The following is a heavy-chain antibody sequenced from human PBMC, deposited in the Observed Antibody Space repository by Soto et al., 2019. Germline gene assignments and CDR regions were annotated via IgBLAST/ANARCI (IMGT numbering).Heavy chain of an antibody. CDR3: ARYNAASGTYYFDF. CDR1: GAPVSSTYW. V-gene: IGHV4-4*02. CDR2: INHRGSA. J-gene: IGHJ4*02. D-gene: IGHD6-13*01. Sequence: PSETLSLTCAVSGAPVSSTYWWSWVRQPPGKGPEWIGEINHRGSANYNPSLKSRVTISVDISKSQFSLRLTSVTAADTAVYYCARYNAASGTYYFDFWGQGALVTVSS.